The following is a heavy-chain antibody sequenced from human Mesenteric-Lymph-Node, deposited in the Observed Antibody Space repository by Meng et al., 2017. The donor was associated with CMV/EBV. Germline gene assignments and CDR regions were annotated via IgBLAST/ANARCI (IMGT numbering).Heavy chain of an antibody. D-gene: IGHD2-2*01. J-gene: IGHJ4*02. Sequence: SGFTFRSYAMHGVRQAPGKGLEWVSVISYDGSNKYYADSVKGRFTISRDNSKNTLYLQMNSLRAEDTAVYYCARAGPIVVVPAAPYYWGQGTLVTVSS. CDR1: GFTFRSYA. CDR2: ISYDGSNK. V-gene: IGHV3-30*04. CDR3: ARAGPIVVVPAAPYY.